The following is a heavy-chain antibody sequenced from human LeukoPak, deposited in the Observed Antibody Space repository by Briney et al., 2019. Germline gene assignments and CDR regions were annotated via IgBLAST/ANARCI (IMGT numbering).Heavy chain of an antibody. Sequence: SETLSLTCSVSGYSISNAYYWGWIRQPPGKGLEWIGSIYYSGSIFYNPSLKSRVTISIDTSKNHFSLKLSSVTAADTAVYYCARHTFQTSALWYFDLWGRGTLVTVSS. D-gene: IGHD3-3*02. V-gene: IGHV4-38-2*02. J-gene: IGHJ2*01. CDR3: ARHTFQTSALWYFDL. CDR1: GYSISNAYY. CDR2: IYYSGSI.